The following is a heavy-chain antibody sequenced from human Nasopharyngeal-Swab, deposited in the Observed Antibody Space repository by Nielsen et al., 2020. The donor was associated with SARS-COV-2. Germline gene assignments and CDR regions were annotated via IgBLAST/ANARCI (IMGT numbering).Heavy chain of an antibody. J-gene: IGHJ4*02. CDR1: GGSISSGGYY. CDR2: IYYSGST. Sequence: LRLSCTVSGGSISSGGYYWSWIRQHPGQGLEWIGYIYYSGSTYYYPSLKSRVTISVDTSKNQFSLKLSSVTAADTAVYYCARLTTVTTWYFDYWGQGTLVTVSS. CDR3: ARLTTVTTWYFDY. V-gene: IGHV4-31*03. D-gene: IGHD4-17*01.